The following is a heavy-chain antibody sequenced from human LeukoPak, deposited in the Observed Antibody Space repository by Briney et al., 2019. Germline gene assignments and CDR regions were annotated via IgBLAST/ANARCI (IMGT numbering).Heavy chain of an antibody. Sequence: SETLSLTCTVSGGSISSSSYYWGWIRQPPGKGLEWIGSIYYSGSTYYNPSLKSRVTISVDTSKNQFSLKLSSVTAADTAVYYCARLQVGDIVVVPAAYYFDYWGQGTLVTVSS. V-gene: IGHV4-39*01. CDR1: GGSISSSSYY. J-gene: IGHJ4*02. CDR3: ARLQVGDIVVVPAAYYFDY. CDR2: IYYSGST. D-gene: IGHD2-2*01.